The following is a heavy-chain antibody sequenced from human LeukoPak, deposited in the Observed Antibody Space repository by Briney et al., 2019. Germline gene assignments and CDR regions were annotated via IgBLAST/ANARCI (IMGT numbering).Heavy chain of an antibody. CDR2: ISAYNGNT. CDR3: ARVDIVVVAAIVYGMDV. D-gene: IGHD2-2*01. V-gene: IGHV1-18*01. CDR1: GYTFISYG. J-gene: IGHJ6*02. Sequence: AASVKVSCEASGYTFISYGISWVRQAPGQGPEWMGWISAYNGNTKYAQKVQGRVTMTADTSTSTAYMELRSLRSEDTAVYYCARVDIVVVAAIVYGMDVWGQGTTVTVSS.